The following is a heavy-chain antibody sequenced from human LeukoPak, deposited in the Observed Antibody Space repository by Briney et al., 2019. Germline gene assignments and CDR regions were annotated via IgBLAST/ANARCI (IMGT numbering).Heavy chain of an antibody. CDR2: LSSSINTV. D-gene: IGHD6-19*01. CDR1: GFTFSSYS. Sequence: GGSLRLSCAASGFTFSSYSMNWVPQAPGKGLEWVSYLSSSINTVYYADSVKGRFTISRDNAKNSLYLQMNSLRAEDTAVYYCARDATPQYSSGWVFFDSWGQGTLVTVSS. CDR3: ARDATPQYSSGWVFFDS. J-gene: IGHJ4*02. V-gene: IGHV3-48*04.